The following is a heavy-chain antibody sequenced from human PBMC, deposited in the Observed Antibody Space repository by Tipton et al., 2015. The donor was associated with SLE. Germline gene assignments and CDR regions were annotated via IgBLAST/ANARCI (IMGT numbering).Heavy chain of an antibody. CDR3: AAVSSALWDFGY. J-gene: IGHJ4*02. V-gene: IGHV4-38-2*02. CDR2: IHHSGST. D-gene: IGHD6-19*01. CDR1: GYSISSGYY. Sequence: LSCTVSGYSISSGYYWGWIRQPPGKGLEWIGSIHHSGSTYYNPSLKSRVTISVDTSKNQFSLKLSSVTAADTAVYYCAAVSSALWDFGYWGQGTLVTVSS.